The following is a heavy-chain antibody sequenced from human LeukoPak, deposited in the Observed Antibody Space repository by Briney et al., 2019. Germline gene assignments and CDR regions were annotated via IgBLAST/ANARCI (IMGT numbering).Heavy chain of an antibody. D-gene: IGHD6-6*01. CDR1: GYTFIGYY. J-gene: IGHJ1*01. Sequence: ASVKVSCKASGYTFIGYYMHWVRQAPGQGLEWMGWINPNSGGTNYAQKFQGRVTMTRDTSISTAYMELSRLRSDDTAVYYCAHSINSSSFYFQHWGQGTLVTVSS. CDR3: AHSINSSSFYFQH. V-gene: IGHV1-2*02. CDR2: INPNSGGT.